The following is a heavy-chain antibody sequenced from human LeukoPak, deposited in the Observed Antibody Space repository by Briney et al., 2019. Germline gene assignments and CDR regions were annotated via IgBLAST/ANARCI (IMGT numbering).Heavy chain of an antibody. D-gene: IGHD6-19*01. CDR1: GFTFSSYA. V-gene: IGHV3-30-3*01. CDR2: ISYDGSNK. J-gene: IGHJ5*02. Sequence: GGSLGLSCAASGFTFSSYAMHWVRQAPGKGLEWVAVISYDGSNKYYADSVKGRFTISRDNSKNTLYLQMNSLRAEDTAVYYCARGPRQWLDGNWFDPWGQGTLVTVSS. CDR3: ARGPRQWLDGNWFDP.